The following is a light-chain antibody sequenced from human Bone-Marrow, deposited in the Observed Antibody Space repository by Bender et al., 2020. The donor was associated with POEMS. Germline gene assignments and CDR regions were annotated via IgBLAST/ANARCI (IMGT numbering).Light chain of an antibody. CDR1: SSDVGGYNY. CDR2: DVT. Sequence: QSALTQPASVSGSPGQSITISCTGTSSDVGGYNYVSWYQQHPGKAPKLIISDVTNRPSGVSNRFSGSKSGNTASLTISGLQAEDEADYFCCSYIDTNIFVLFGGGTKVTVL. CDR3: CSYIDTNIFVL. V-gene: IGLV2-14*03. J-gene: IGLJ2*01.